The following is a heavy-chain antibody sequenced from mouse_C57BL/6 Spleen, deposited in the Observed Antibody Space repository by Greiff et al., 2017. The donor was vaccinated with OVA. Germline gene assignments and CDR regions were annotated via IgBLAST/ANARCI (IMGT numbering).Heavy chain of an antibody. CDR1: GYAFSSSW. Sequence: QVQLQQSGPELVKPGASVKISCKASGYAFSSSWMNWVKQRPGKGLEWIGRIYPGDGDTKYNGKFKGKATLTADKSSSTAYMQLSSLTSEDSAVYFCARRGGYDGAWFAYWGQGTLVTVSA. J-gene: IGHJ3*01. CDR2: IYPGDGDT. V-gene: IGHV1-82*01. D-gene: IGHD2-2*01. CDR3: ARRGGYDGAWFAY.